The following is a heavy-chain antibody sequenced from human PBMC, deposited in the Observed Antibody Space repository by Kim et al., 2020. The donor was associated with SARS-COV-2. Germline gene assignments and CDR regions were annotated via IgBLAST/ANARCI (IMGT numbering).Heavy chain of an antibody. CDR3: ARGIIQNDFWSGYYGHYMDV. V-gene: IGHV4-34*01. CDR2: INHSGST. CDR1: GGSFSGYY. D-gene: IGHD3-3*01. J-gene: IGHJ6*03. Sequence: SETLSLTCAVYGGSFSGYYWSWIRQPPGKGLEWIGEINHSGSTNYNPSLKSRVTISVDTSKNQFSLKLSSVTAADTAVYYCARGIIQNDFWSGYYGHYMDVGGKGTTVTVSS.